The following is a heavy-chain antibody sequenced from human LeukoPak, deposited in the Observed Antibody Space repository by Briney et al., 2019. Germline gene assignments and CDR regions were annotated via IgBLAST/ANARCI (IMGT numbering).Heavy chain of an antibody. CDR1: GYTFTDYY. D-gene: IGHD6-13*01. J-gene: IGHJ5*02. V-gene: IGHV1-2*02. CDR3: ARARRIAAAGPYNWFDP. Sequence: ASVKVSCKASGYTFTDYYMHWVRQAPGQGLEWMGWINPNSGGTNYAQKFQGRVTMTRDTSISTAYMELSRLRSDDTAVYYCARARRIAAAGPYNWFDPWGQGTLVTVSS. CDR2: INPNSGGT.